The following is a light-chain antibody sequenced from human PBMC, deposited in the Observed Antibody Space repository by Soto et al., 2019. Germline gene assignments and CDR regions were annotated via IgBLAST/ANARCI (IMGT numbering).Light chain of an antibody. J-gene: IGKJ1*01. CDR1: QSVSSY. CDR3: QQRSNWPWT. V-gene: IGKV3-11*01. CDR2: DAS. Sequence: EIVLTQSPATLSLSPGERATLSCRASQSVSSYLTWYQQKPGQAPRLLIYDASKKAPDIPARFSGSGSGTDFTLTISSLEPEDFAVYYCQQRSNWPWTFGQGTNVEIK.